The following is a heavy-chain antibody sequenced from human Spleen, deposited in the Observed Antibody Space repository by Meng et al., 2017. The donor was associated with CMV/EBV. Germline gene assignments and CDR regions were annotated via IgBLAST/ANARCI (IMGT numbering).Heavy chain of an antibody. CDR1: GGTFSNYG. Sequence: KASGGTFSNYGVNWVRQAPGQGLEWMGIINPSGGSTSYAQKFQGRVTMTRDTSTSTVYMELSSLRSEDTAVYYCARGDIAAAGRPVDYWGQGTLVTVSS. CDR2: INPSGGST. D-gene: IGHD6-13*01. CDR3: ARGDIAAAGRPVDY. V-gene: IGHV1-46*01. J-gene: IGHJ4*02.